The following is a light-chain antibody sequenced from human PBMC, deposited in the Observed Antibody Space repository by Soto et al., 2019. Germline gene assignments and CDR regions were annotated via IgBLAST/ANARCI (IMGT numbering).Light chain of an antibody. CDR1: SSDVGGYNY. CDR2: DVT. V-gene: IGLV2-14*03. J-gene: IGLJ1*01. Sequence: QSVLTQPASVSGSPGQSITISCTGTSSDVGGYNYVSWYQHHPGKAPKLIIYDVTNRPSGVSNPFSGSKSGNTPSLTISGLQPEDEADYYCSSYTTSNTRQIVFGTGTKVTVL. CDR3: SSYTTSNTRQIV.